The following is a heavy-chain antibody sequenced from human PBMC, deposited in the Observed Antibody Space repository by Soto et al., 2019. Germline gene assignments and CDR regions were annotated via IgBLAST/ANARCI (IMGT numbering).Heavy chain of an antibody. D-gene: IGHD1-1*01. CDR3: ASHDPGARFDP. CDR1: RYIFTAYF. Sequence: ASVKVSRKASRYIFTAYFMHWVRQAPGQGXEWXXXXNTNXGXXXXXXSFQGRVTMTRDTSISTAYMELSSLRYDDTAVYYCASHDPGARFDPWGQGTLVTVS. J-gene: IGHJ5*02. V-gene: IGHV1-2*02. CDR2: XNTNXGXX.